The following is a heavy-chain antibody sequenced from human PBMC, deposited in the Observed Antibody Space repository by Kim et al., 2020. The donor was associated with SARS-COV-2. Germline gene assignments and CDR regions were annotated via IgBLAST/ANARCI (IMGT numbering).Heavy chain of an antibody. J-gene: IGHJ6*02. CDR2: ISGSGANT. CDR1: GFTFSSKA. CDR3: AKDPIYPDHYFGMDV. Sequence: GGSLRLSCVASGFTFSSKAMSWVRQAPGKGLEWVATISGSGANTNYADSLRGRLTISRDNSRDTLYLQIHSLRAEDTATYYCAKDPIYPDHYFGMDVWGPGTTLYVSS. V-gene: IGHV3-23*01.